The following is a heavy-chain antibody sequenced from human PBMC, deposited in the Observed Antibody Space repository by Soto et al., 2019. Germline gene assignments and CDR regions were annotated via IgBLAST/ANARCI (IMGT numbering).Heavy chain of an antibody. D-gene: IGHD3-16*02. CDR2: INHSGST. CDR1: GGSFSGYY. J-gene: IGHJ4*02. CDR3: ARVRIDYIWGSYRKYFDY. Sequence: KSSETLSLTCAVYGGSFSGYYWSWIRQPPGKGLEWIGEINHSGSTNYNPSLKSRVTISVDTSKNQFSLKLSSVTAADTAVYYCARVRIDYIWGSYRKYFDYWGQGTLVTVSS. V-gene: IGHV4-34*01.